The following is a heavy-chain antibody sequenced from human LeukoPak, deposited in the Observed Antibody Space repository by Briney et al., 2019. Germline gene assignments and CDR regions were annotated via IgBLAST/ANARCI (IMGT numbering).Heavy chain of an antibody. Sequence: SETLSLTCTVSGGSISSYSWSWIRQPAGKGLEWIGHIYTSGSTNYNPSLKSRVTMSVDTSKNQFSLKLSSVTAADTAVYYCAREGEWLAYFDYWGQGILVTVSS. CDR2: IYTSGST. CDR3: AREGEWLAYFDY. V-gene: IGHV4-4*07. J-gene: IGHJ4*02. CDR1: GGSISSYS. D-gene: IGHD6-19*01.